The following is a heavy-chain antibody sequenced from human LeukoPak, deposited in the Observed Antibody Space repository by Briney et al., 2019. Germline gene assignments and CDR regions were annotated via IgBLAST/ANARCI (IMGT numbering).Heavy chain of an antibody. CDR1: GGPFSGYY. V-gene: IGHV4-34*01. J-gene: IGHJ4*02. CDR2: INHSGST. CDR3: ARERITMTSYYFDY. Sequence: ASETLSLTCAVYGGPFSGYYWSWIRQPPGKGLEWIGEINHSGSTNYNPSLKSRVTISVDTSKNQFSLKLSSVTAADTAVYYCARERITMTSYYFDYWGQGTLVTVSS. D-gene: IGHD3-22*01.